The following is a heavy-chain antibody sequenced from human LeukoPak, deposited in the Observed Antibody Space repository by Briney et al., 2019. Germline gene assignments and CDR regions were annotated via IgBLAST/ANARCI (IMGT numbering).Heavy chain of an antibody. CDR2: IIPIFGTA. Sequence: SVKVSCKASGGTFSSYAISWVRQAPGQGLEWMGGIIPIFGTANYAQKFQGRVTITADESTSTAYMELSSLRSEDTAVYYCARDTYYYDSSGYPQRNPPGIFDYWGQGTLVTVSS. V-gene: IGHV1-69*01. CDR1: GGTFSSYA. CDR3: ARDTYYYDSSGYPQRNPPGIFDY. J-gene: IGHJ4*02. D-gene: IGHD3-22*01.